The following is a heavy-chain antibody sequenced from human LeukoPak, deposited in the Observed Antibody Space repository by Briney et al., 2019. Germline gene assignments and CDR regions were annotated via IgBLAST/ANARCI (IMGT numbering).Heavy chain of an antibody. Sequence: SETLSLTCAVYGGSFSGYYWSWIRQPPGKGLEWIGEINHTGSTNYDPSLKSRVTISVDTSKNQFSLKLSSVTAADTAVYYCARGRYLPLYFDYWGQGTLVTVSS. J-gene: IGHJ4*02. V-gene: IGHV4-34*01. CDR1: GGSFSGYY. CDR3: ARGRYLPLYFDY. D-gene: IGHD1-14*01. CDR2: INHTGST.